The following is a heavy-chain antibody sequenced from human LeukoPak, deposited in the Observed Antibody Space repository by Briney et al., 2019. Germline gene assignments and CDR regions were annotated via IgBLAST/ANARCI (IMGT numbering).Heavy chain of an antibody. J-gene: IGHJ4*02. CDR2: ISYDGSNK. CDR3: ASELWFGELSPADLAY. V-gene: IGHV3-30-3*01. Sequence: GRSLRLSCAASGFTFSSYAMHWVRQAPGKGLEWVAVISYDGSNKYYADSVKGRFTISRDNSKNTLYLQMTSLRAEDTAVYYCASELWFGELSPADLAYRGQGPLVTVSS. CDR1: GFTFSSYA. D-gene: IGHD3-10*01.